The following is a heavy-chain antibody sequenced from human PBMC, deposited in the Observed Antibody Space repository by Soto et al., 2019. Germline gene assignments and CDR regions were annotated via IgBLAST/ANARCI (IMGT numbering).Heavy chain of an antibody. CDR1: GGTFSSYT. D-gene: IGHD1-26*01. V-gene: IGHV1-69*02. CDR2: SIPILGVA. CDR3: ARGLRVGEAKGIGFDI. Sequence: QVQLVQSGAEVKKPGSSVKVSCMASGGTFSSYTISWVRQAPGQGLEWMGRSIPILGVANYAQKFQGRVTITADKSTSTAYMELSSMRSEDTAVYYCARGLRVGEAKGIGFDIWGQGTMVTVSS. J-gene: IGHJ3*02.